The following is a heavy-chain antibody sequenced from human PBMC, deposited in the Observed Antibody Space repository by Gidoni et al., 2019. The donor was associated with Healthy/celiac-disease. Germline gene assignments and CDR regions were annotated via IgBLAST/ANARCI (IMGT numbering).Heavy chain of an antibody. Sequence: QVQLQESGPGLVKPSETLSLTCAVSGYSISRGYYWGWIRQPPGKGLEWIGGIYHSGSTYYNPSLKSRVTISVDTSKNQFSLKLSSVTAADTAVYYCARDVGVALDAFDIWGQGTMVTVSS. CDR1: GYSISRGYY. V-gene: IGHV4-38-2*02. D-gene: IGHD1-26*01. J-gene: IGHJ3*02. CDR3: ARDVGVALDAFDI. CDR2: IYHSGST.